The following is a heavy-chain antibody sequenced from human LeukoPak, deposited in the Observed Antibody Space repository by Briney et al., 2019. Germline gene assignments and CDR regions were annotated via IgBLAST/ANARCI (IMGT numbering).Heavy chain of an antibody. CDR2: IWYDGSDK. CDR1: GFVFSTHS. V-gene: IGHV3-33*08. Sequence: PGGSLRLSCAASGFVFSTHSMNWVRQAPGKGLEWVAVIWYDGSDKNYADSVQGRFTISRDNSKNTLYLQMNSLRAEDTAVYYCARYNWNYAGIDYWGQGTLVTVSS. D-gene: IGHD1-7*01. CDR3: ARYNWNYAGIDY. J-gene: IGHJ4*02.